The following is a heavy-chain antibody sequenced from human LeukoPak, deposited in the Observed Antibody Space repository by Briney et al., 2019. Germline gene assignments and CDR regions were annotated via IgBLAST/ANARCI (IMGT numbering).Heavy chain of an antibody. CDR2: ISAYNGNT. V-gene: IGHV1-18*01. J-gene: IGHJ4*02. D-gene: IGHD3-3*01. Sequence: ASVKVSCKASGYTFTSYGISWVRQAPGQGLEWMGWISAYNGNTNYAQKLQGRVTMTTDTSTSTAYMELRSLRSDDTAVYYCPRDLMIFGVVTLDYWGQGTLVTVSS. CDR1: GYTFTSYG. CDR3: PRDLMIFGVVTLDY.